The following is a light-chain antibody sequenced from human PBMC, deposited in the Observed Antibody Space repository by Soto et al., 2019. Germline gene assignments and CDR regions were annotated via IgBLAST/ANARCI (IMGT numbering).Light chain of an antibody. CDR3: AAWDDSLNGVL. CDR2: NKN. Sequence: QSVLTQPPSASGTPGQRVTISCSGSSSNIGSNTVNWYQQLPGTAPKLLIYNKNQRPSGVPDRFSGSKSGTSASLAISGLQSEDEADYFCAAWDDSLNGVLFGGGTKVTV. V-gene: IGLV1-44*01. J-gene: IGLJ2*01. CDR1: SSNIGSNT.